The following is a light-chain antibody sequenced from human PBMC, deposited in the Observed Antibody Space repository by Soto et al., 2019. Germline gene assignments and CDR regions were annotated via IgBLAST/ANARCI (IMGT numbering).Light chain of an antibody. V-gene: IGKV3-11*01. CDR2: DVS. CDR3: QQSSNWLGT. Sequence: IVLTQSPATLSLSPGERATLSCRASQSVSSYLAWYQQKPGQAPRLLIYDVSNRATGIPARFSGSGSGTDFTITISSLEPEDFAVYYCQQSSNWLGTFGQGTKVEIK. CDR1: QSVSSY. J-gene: IGKJ1*01.